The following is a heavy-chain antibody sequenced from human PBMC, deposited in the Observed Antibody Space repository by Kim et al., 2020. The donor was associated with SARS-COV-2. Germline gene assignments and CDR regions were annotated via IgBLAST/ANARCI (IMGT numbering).Heavy chain of an antibody. V-gene: IGHV1-3*01. J-gene: IGHJ4*02. D-gene: IGHD6-19*01. Sequence: QKSQGRVTITRDTSASTAYMELSSLRSEDTAVYYCASTLPGYSSGWSFDYWGQGTLVTVSS. CDR3: ASTLPGYSSGWSFDY.